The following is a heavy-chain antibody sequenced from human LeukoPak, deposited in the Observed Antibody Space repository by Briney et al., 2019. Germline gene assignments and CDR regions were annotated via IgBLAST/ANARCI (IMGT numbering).Heavy chain of an antibody. CDR1: GFTISSYR. V-gene: IGHV3-74*01. CDR3: AIGAAFDP. Sequence: PGESLRLSCAASGFTISSYRMHWVRQAPGKGLVWVSRINSDGSSTSYADSVKGRFTISRDNVKNTLYLQMNSLRAEDTSMYYCAIGAAFDPWGQGTLVTVSS. J-gene: IGHJ5*02. CDR2: INSDGSST.